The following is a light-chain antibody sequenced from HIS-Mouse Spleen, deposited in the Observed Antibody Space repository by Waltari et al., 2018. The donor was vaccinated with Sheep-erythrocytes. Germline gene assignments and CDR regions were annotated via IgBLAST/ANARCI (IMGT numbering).Light chain of an antibody. CDR3: CSYAGSYNHV. J-gene: IGLJ1*01. Sequence: QSALTPPASVSGSPGQSIPISCTGTSSDVGSYNLVSWYQQHPGKAPKLMIYEGSKRPSGVSNRFSGSKSGNTASLTISGLQAEDEADYYCCSYAGSYNHVFATGTKVTVL. CDR2: EGS. CDR1: SSDVGSYNL. V-gene: IGLV2-23*01.